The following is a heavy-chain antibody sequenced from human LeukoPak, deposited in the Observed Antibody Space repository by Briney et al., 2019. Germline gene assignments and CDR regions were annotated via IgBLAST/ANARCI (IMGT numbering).Heavy chain of an antibody. CDR2: IYPGDSDT. CDR1: GYSFTSYW. D-gene: IGHD4-17*01. CDR3: ARQSGYGEENDY. Sequence: GGSLEISCKGSGYSFTSYWIGWVRPMPGKGLEWMGIIYPGDSDTRYSPSFQGQVSISVDKSISTAYLQWSSLKASDTAIYYCARQSGYGEENDYWGQGTLVTVSS. V-gene: IGHV5-51*01. J-gene: IGHJ4*02.